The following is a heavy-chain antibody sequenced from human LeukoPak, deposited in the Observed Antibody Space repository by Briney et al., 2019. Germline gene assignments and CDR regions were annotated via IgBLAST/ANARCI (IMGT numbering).Heavy chain of an antibody. D-gene: IGHD6-6*01. J-gene: IGHJ4*02. V-gene: IGHV3-30*02. CDR2: IRYDGSNK. CDR3: AKVRPSSSSLDY. Sequence: GGSLRLSCAGSGFTFSSYGMHCVCQAPGKGLEWVAFIRYDGSNKYYADSVKGRFTISRDNSKNTLYLQMNSLRAEDTAVYYCAKVRPSSSSLDYWGQGTLVTVSS. CDR1: GFTFSSYG.